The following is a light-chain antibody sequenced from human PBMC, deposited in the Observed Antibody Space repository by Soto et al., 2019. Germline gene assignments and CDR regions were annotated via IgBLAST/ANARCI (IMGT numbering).Light chain of an antibody. J-gene: IGLJ1*01. Sequence: QSVLTQPASVSGSPGQSITISCTGTSSDVAFYNHVSLYQQHPGKAPKLLIYEVNNRPSGVSHRFSGSKSGNTASLTISGLQAEDEADYYCSSFASTHTYVFGTGTKLTVL. CDR2: EVN. CDR3: SSFASTHTYV. CDR1: SSDVAFYNH. V-gene: IGLV2-14*01.